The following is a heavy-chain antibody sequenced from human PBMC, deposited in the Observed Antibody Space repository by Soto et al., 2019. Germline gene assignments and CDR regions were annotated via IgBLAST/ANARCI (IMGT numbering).Heavy chain of an antibody. D-gene: IGHD6-13*01. V-gene: IGHV3-23*01. CDR3: ARGGALSTSWYWGDGLDS. Sequence: GGSLRLSCAASGFTFSSYAMSWVRQAPGKGLEWVSGISGSGGSTYYADSVKGRFTISRDNSRNTLYLQMNSLRAEDTAVYYCARGGALSTSWYWGDGLDSWGQGTQVTVSS. CDR2: ISGSGGST. CDR1: GFTFSSYA. J-gene: IGHJ4*02.